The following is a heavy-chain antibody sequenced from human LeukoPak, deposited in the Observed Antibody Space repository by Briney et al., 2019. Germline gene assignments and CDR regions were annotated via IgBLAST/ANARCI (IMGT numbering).Heavy chain of an antibody. D-gene: IGHD3-3*02. J-gene: IGHJ4*02. Sequence: SETLSLTCTVSGGSISSYYWSWIRQPPGKGLEWIGYIYYSGSTSYNPSLKSRVTISVDTSKNQFSLKLSSVTAADTAVYYCARVLEGLFDYWGQGTLVTVSS. CDR2: IYYSGST. V-gene: IGHV4-59*01. CDR1: GGSISSYY. CDR3: ARVLEGLFDY.